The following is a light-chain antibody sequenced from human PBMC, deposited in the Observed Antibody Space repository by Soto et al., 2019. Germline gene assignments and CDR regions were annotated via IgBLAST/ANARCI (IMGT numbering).Light chain of an antibody. CDR3: CSYAGSSTFYV. Sequence: QSVLTQPASVSGSPGQSITISCTGTDIEVGSDNLVSLYQQDPGKAPKLVIYKGSERPSGDSNRFSGSKSGNTASLTISRLQAEDEADCYCCSYAGSSTFYVFVTGTKVTVL. V-gene: IGLV2-23*01. CDR1: DIEVGSDNL. CDR2: KGS. J-gene: IGLJ1*01.